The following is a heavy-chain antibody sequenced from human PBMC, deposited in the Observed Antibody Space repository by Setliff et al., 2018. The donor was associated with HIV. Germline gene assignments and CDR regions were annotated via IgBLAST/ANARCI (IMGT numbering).Heavy chain of an antibody. J-gene: IGHJ6*03. CDR1: GGSISSGSYY. D-gene: IGHD3-22*01. CDR2: IYTSGST. CDR3: ARVGWSGYYYDYYYYYYMDV. Sequence: SETLSLTCTVSGGSISSGSYYWSWIRQPAGKGLEWIGRIYTSGSTNYNPSLKSRVTISVDTSKNQFSPKLSSVTAADTAVYYCARVGWSGYYYDYYYYYYMDVWG. V-gene: IGHV4-61*02.